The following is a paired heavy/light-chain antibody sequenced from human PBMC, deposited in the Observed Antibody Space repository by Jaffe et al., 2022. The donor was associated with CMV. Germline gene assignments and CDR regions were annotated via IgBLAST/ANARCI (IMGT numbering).Light chain of an antibody. V-gene: IGLV3-25*03. CDR3: QSADSSGTYWV. CDR1: ALPKQY. J-gene: IGLJ1*01. Sequence: SYELTQPPSVSVSPGQTARITCSGDALPKQYAYWYQQKPGQAPVLVIYKDSERPSGIPERFSGSSSGTTVTLTISGVQAEDEADYYCQSADSSGTYWVFGTGTKVTVL. CDR2: KDS.
Heavy chain of an antibody. D-gene: IGHD2-15*01. J-gene: IGHJ5*02. Sequence: EVQLLESGGGLVQPGGSLRLSCAASGFTFSSYAMSWVRQAPGKGLEWVSAISGSGGSTYYADSVKGRFTISRDNSKNTLYLQMNSLRAEDTAVYYCAKFERYCSGGSCSHWFDPWGQGTLVTVSS. CDR1: GFTFSSYA. CDR3: AKFERYCSGGSCSHWFDP. CDR2: ISGSGGST. V-gene: IGHV3-23*01.